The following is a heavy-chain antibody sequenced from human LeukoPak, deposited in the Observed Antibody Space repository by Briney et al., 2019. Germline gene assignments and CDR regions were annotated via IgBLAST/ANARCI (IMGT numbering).Heavy chain of an antibody. J-gene: IGHJ4*02. CDR1: GDSVSSYW. Sequence: ESLKNSCKGSGDSVSSYWIAWVLQMPGKVEEWMGIIYPGASDTTYSPSLQGQVTISADKSISTAYLQWSSLKASDTAMYFCARRRSSTLIDYWGKGTLVTVSS. CDR3: ARRRSSTLIDY. CDR2: IYPGASDT. D-gene: IGHD3-10*01. V-gene: IGHV5-51*01.